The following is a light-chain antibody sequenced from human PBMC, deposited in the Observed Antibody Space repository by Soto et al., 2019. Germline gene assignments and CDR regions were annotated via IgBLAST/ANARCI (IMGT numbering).Light chain of an antibody. Sequence: DIQMPQFPSTLSASVGDRVTITCRASQSIITWVAWYQQKPGKAPKRLIFDASSLQSGVPSRFSGSGSGTEFTLTISSLQPDDVATYHCQQYNTYSTFGGGTKV. J-gene: IGKJ4*01. CDR3: QQYNTYST. CDR2: DAS. CDR1: QSIITW. V-gene: IGKV1-5*01.